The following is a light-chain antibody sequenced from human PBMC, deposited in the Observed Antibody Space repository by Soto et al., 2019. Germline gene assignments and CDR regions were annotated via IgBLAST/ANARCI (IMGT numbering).Light chain of an antibody. J-gene: IGKJ1*01. Sequence: EIVLTQSPGTLSLSPGERATLSCRASQSVSSSYLAWYQQKPGQAPRLLIYGASSRATGIPDRFSGSGSGTAFTLTISRLEPEDFVVYYCQQYGSSSWTFGQGTKVEIK. V-gene: IGKV3-20*01. CDR1: QSVSSSY. CDR2: GAS. CDR3: QQYGSSSWT.